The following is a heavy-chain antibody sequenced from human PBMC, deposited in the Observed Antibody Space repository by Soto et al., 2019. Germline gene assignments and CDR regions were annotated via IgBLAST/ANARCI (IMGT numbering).Heavy chain of an antibody. CDR1: GGTFSSYA. CDR3: ERDRCSGGSCYSNYLVLDY. CDR2: IIPIFGTA. V-gene: IGHV1-69*13. Sequence: SVKVSCKASGGTFSSYAISWVRQAPGQGLEWMGGIIPIFGTANYAQKFQGRVTITADESTSTAYMELSSLRSEDTAVYYCERDRCSGGSCYSNYLVLDYWGQGTLVTVS. J-gene: IGHJ4*02. D-gene: IGHD2-15*01.